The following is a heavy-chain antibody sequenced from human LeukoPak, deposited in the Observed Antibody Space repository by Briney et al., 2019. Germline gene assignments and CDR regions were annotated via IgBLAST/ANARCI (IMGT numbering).Heavy chain of an antibody. CDR3: ARSFCSGGSCTFDY. CDR2: IYHSGST. CDR1: GGSLSSGGYS. V-gene: IGHV4-30-2*01. Sequence: SETLSLTCAVSGGSLSSGGYSWSWIRQPPGTGLEWLGYIYHSGSTYYNPSLKSRVTISVDRSKNQFSLKLSSVTAADTAVYYCARSFCSGGSCTFDYWGQGTLVTVSS. J-gene: IGHJ4*02. D-gene: IGHD2-15*01.